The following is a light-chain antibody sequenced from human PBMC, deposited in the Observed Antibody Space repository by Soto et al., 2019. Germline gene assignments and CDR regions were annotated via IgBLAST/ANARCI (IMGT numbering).Light chain of an antibody. CDR2: GAS. V-gene: IGKV3-20*01. CDR3: QQYGSSPPLT. Sequence: EIVLTHSPGTLSLSPGERATLSCSSSQSVSSDYLAWYQHKPGQAPRLLIHGASSRATGIPDRFSGSGSGTDFTLTISRLEPEDFAVYYCQQYGSSPPLTFGGGTKVDIK. CDR1: QSVSSDY. J-gene: IGKJ4*01.